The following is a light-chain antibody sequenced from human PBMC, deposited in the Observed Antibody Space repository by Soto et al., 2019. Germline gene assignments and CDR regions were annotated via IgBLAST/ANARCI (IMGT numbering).Light chain of an antibody. CDR3: SSFTTSSPYV. CDR2: EVN. J-gene: IGLJ1*01. Sequence: QSALTQPASVSGSPGQSITISCTGTSSDIGGYNFVSWYQHRPGKAPKLMIYEVNNRPSGVSSRFSGSKSGNTASLTISGLQTEDEADYYCSSFTTSSPYVFGTGTKVTVL. CDR1: SSDIGGYNF. V-gene: IGLV2-14*01.